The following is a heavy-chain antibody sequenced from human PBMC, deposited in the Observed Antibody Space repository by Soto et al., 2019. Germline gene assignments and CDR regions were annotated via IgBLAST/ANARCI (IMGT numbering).Heavy chain of an antibody. V-gene: IGHV4-34*01. Sequence: QVQLQQWGAGLLKPSETLSLTCAVYGGSFSGYYWSWIRQPPGKGLEWIGEINHSGSTNYNPSLKSRVTISVDTSKNQFSLKLSSVTAADTAVYYCARKPTTAMVPYYYYYMDVWGKGTTVTVSS. CDR1: GGSFSGYY. CDR3: ARKPTTAMVPYYYYYMDV. CDR2: INHSGST. J-gene: IGHJ6*03. D-gene: IGHD5-18*01.